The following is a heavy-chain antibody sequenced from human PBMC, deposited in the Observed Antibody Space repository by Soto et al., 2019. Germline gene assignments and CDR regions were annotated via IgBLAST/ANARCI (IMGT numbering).Heavy chain of an antibody. D-gene: IGHD3-22*01. CDR3: AKDEQDSSGQGVFVY. CDR2: ISYDGSNK. CDR1: GFTFSSYG. J-gene: IGHJ4*02. V-gene: IGHV3-30*18. Sequence: GGSLRLSCAASGFTFSSYGMHWVRQAPGKGLEWVAVISYDGSNKYYADSVKGRFTISRDNSKNTLYLQMNSLRAEDTAVYYCAKDEQDSSGQGVFVYWGQGTLVTV.